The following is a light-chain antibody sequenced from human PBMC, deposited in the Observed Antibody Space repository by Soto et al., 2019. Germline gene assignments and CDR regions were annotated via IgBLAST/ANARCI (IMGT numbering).Light chain of an antibody. CDR1: SSDVGGHHY. J-gene: IGLJ1*01. CDR2: DVS. V-gene: IGLV2-14*03. Sequence: QSVLTQPASVSGSPGQSITISCTGTSSDVGGHHYVSWYQHHPRKAPKHMIYDVSNRPSGVSNRFSGSKSDNTASLTISGLQPEDEDDYYCCSYTTSNTRQIVFGTGTKLTVL. CDR3: CSYTTSNTRQIV.